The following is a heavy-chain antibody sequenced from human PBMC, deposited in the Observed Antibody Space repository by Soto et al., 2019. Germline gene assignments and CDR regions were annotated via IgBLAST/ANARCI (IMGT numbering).Heavy chain of an antibody. CDR3: TRDLNHDCGP. J-gene: IGHJ5*02. CDR1: GFTFSDYW. V-gene: IGHV3-7*04. CDR2: MNPDGSEQ. Sequence: EVHQVESGGALVQPGGSLRLSCAASGFTFSDYWMTWVRQTPGKGLEGVANMNPDGSEQYYLDSVKGRFTISRDNAKNSLYLQMNNLRGEDTAVYYCTRDLNHDCGPWGQGTQVIVSS. D-gene: IGHD2-21*01.